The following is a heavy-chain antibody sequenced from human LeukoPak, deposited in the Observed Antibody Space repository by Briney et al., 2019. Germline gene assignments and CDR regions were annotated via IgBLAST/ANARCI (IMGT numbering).Heavy chain of an antibody. CDR3: ARRPKQWLAIRDYFDY. D-gene: IGHD6-19*01. Sequence: SETLSLTCAVYGGSFSGYYWSWIRQPPGKGLEWIGEINHSGSTNYNPSLKSRVTISVDTSKNQFSLKLSSVTAADTAVYYCARRPKQWLAIRDYFDYWGQGTLVTVSS. CDR1: GGSFSGYY. CDR2: INHSGST. J-gene: IGHJ4*02. V-gene: IGHV4-34*01.